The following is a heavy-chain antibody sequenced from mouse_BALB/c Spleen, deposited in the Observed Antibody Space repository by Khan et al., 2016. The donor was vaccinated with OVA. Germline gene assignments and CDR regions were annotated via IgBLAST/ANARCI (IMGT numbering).Heavy chain of an antibody. CDR2: ILPGSGNT. D-gene: IGHD4-1*01. CDR1: GYTFSNYW. J-gene: IGHJ3*01. CDR3: APNWFWFAY. Sequence: QVQLQQSGDELMKPGASVKISCKATGYTFSNYWIEWLKQRPGHGLEWIGEILPGSGNTNYNEKFKGKATFTADTSSNTAYMKLSSLTSEDSDVYYSAPNWFWFAYWGQGTLVTVSA. V-gene: IGHV1-9*01.